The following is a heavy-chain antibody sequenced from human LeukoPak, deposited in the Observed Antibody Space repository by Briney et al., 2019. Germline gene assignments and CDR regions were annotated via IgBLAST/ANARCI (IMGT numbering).Heavy chain of an antibody. Sequence: GGSLRLSCAASEFTFTSYELNWVRQAPGKGLEWVSSIGGGDTYYADSVKGRFTISRDDSKNTVFLQMNSLRAEGTAVYYCVKDGVSLNKNWDWFDPWGQGTLVTVSS. J-gene: IGHJ5*02. CDR3: VKDGVSLNKNWDWFDP. CDR1: EFTFTSYE. V-gene: IGHV3-23*01. D-gene: IGHD1/OR15-1a*01. CDR2: IGGGDT.